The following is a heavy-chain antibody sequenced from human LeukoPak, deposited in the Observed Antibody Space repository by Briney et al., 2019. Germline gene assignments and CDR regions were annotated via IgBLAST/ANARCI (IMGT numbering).Heavy chain of an antibody. V-gene: IGHV4-30-2*01. CDR3: ARAPSGSYYAFDY. CDR2: IYHSGST. J-gene: IGHJ4*02. D-gene: IGHD1-26*01. CDR1: GGSISSGGHS. Sequence: PSETLSLTCAVSGGSISSGGHSWSWIRQPPGTGLEWIGYIYHSGSTYYNPSLKSRVTISVDRSKNQFSLKLSSVTAADTAVYYCARAPSGSYYAFDYWGQGTLVTVSS.